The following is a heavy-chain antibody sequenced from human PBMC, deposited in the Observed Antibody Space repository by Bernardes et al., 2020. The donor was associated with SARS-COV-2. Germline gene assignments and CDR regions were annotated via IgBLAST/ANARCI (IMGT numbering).Heavy chain of an antibody. Sequence: VGPLRLSCAASEITFSNYWMHWIRQAPGKGLAWVSRTSSDGSSTTYADSVKGRFTISRDNAKNTLYLQMNSLRAEDTAVYYCARPGRPGAYYFESWGQGTLVTVSS. CDR1: EITFSNYW. V-gene: IGHV3-74*01. CDR3: ARPGRPGAYYFES. J-gene: IGHJ4*02. D-gene: IGHD1-26*01. CDR2: TSSDGSST.